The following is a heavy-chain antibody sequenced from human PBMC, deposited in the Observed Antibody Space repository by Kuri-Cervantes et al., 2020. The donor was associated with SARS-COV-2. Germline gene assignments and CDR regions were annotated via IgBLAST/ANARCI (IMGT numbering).Heavy chain of an antibody. CDR2: ISAYNAYT. Sequence: ASVKVSCKASGNTFTSFGISWVRQAPGQGLEWMGWISAYNAYTDYAQKFKGRVTMTTDTTTSTAYMELRRLTSDDTAIYYCAGSVTGGLGDYWGQGTLVTVSS. CDR3: AGSVTGGLGDY. CDR1: GNTFTSFG. V-gene: IGHV1-18*01. J-gene: IGHJ4*02. D-gene: IGHD7-27*01.